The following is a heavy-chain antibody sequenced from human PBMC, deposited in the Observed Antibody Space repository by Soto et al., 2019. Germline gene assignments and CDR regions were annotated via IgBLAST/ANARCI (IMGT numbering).Heavy chain of an antibody. Sequence: QVQLVQSGAEVKKPGSSVKVSCKASGGTSSSYAISWVRQAPGQGLEWMGGIIPIFGTANYAQKFQGRVTITADESTSTAYMELSSLRSEDTAVYYCAREMGIAAHYYYYGMDVWGQGTTVTVSS. CDR1: GGTSSSYA. CDR3: AREMGIAAHYYYYGMDV. V-gene: IGHV1-69*01. D-gene: IGHD6-13*01. CDR2: IIPIFGTA. J-gene: IGHJ6*02.